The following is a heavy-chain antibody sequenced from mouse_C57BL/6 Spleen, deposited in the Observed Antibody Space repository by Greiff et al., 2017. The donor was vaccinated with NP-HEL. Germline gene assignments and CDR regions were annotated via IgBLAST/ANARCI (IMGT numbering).Heavy chain of an antibody. CDR3: ARKEAYGNYEGY. V-gene: IGHV1-55*01. CDR1: GYTFTSYW. J-gene: IGHJ2*01. Sequence: VQLQQPGAELVKPGASVKMSCKASGYTFTSYWITWVKQRPGQGLEWIGDIYPGSGSTNYNEKFKSKATLTVDTSASTAYMQLSSLTSEYSAVYYCARKEAYGNYEGYWGQGTTLTVSS. CDR2: IYPGSGST. D-gene: IGHD2-1*01.